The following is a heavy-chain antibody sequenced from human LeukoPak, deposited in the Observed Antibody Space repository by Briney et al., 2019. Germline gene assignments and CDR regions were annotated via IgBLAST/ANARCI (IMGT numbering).Heavy chain of an antibody. CDR3: AREYDADDGVDI. J-gene: IGHJ3*02. CDR2: ISPIFGTA. V-gene: IGHV1-69*13. D-gene: IGHD3-16*01. Sequence: SVKVSCKASGGTFSSYAISWVRQAPGQGLEWMGGISPIFGTANYAQKFQGRVTITADESTSTAYMELSSLRSEDTAVYYCAREYDADDGVDIWGQGTMVTVSS. CDR1: GGTFSSYA.